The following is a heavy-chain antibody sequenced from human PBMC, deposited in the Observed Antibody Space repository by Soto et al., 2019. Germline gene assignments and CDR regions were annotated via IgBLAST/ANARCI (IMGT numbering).Heavy chain of an antibody. CDR2: IWYDGSNK. Sequence: HPGGSLRLSCAASGFTFSSYGMHWVRQAPGKGLEWVAVIWYDGSNKYYADSVKGRFTISRDNSKNTLYLQMNSLRAEDTAVYYWARSTLLWFGELSDWGQGTLVTVAS. V-gene: IGHV3-33*01. CDR1: GFTFSSYG. J-gene: IGHJ4*02. D-gene: IGHD3-10*01. CDR3: ARSTLLWFGELSD.